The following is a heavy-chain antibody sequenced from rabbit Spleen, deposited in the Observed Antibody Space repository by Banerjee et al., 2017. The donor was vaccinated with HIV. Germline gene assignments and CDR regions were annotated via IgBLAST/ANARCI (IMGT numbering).Heavy chain of an antibody. CDR1: EFSFSVSYD. V-gene: IGHV1S40*01. Sequence: VESGGGLVKPGASLTLTCTASEFSFSVSYDMCWVRQAPGKGLEWIGCIYTSNGKTYYASWAKGRFTISKSSSTTVTLQMTSLTAADTATYFCARDAGSGDYIDVYFNLWGQGTLVTVS. D-gene: IGHD8-1*01. J-gene: IGHJ4*01. CDR2: IYTSNGKT. CDR3: ARDAGSGDYIDVYFNL.